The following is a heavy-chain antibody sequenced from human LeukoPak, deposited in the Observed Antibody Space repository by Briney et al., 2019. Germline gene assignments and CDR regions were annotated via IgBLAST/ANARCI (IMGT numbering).Heavy chain of an antibody. CDR1: GYTLTELS. Sequence: ASVEVSCKVSGYTLTELSMHWVRQAPGKGLEWMGGFDPEDGETIYAQKFQGRVTMTEDTSTDTAYMELSSLRSEDTAVYYCATDGPMTTGYGMDVWGQGTTVTVSS. J-gene: IGHJ6*02. CDR2: FDPEDGET. D-gene: IGHD4-17*01. V-gene: IGHV1-24*01. CDR3: ATDGPMTTGYGMDV.